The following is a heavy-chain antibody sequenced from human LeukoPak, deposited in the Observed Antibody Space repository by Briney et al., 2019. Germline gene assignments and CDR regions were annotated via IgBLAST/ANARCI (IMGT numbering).Heavy chain of an antibody. CDR2: IIPVLDIS. CDR3: ARSGTGYSSGWPLFDY. D-gene: IGHD6-19*01. Sequence: SVKVSCKASGDVFNNFAFSWVRQAPGQGLEWVGRIIPVLDISNYAQRFQGRVTVTADKSTSTAYMELRSLSSDDTAVYYCARSGTGYSSGWPLFDYWGQGTLITVSS. CDR1: GDVFNNFA. V-gene: IGHV1-69*04. J-gene: IGHJ4*02.